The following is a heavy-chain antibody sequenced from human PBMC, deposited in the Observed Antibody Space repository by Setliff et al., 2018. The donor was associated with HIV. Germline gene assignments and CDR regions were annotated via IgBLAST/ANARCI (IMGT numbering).Heavy chain of an antibody. V-gene: IGHV4-39*07. J-gene: IGHJ4*02. Sequence: PSETLSLTCSVSSDSISSGSYYWSWIRQPPGKGLGWIGEINHRGSTNCNPSLKSRVSISVDTSKNQFSLKLSSVTAADTAVYYCATLKMATIYRDFDYWGQGTLVTVSS. CDR1: SDSISSGSYY. CDR3: ATLKMATIYRDFDY. D-gene: IGHD5-12*01. CDR2: INHRGST.